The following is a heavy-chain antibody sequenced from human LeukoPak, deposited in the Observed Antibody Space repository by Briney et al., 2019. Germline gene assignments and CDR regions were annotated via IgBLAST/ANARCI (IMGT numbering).Heavy chain of an antibody. J-gene: IGHJ4*02. CDR3: ARDRRFGEYHFDY. Sequence: ASVKVSCKASGYTFTSYGISWVRQAPGQGLEWMGWISAYNGNTNYAQKLQGRVTMTRDTSISTAYMELSRLRSDDTAVYYCARDRRFGEYHFDYWGQGTLVTVSS. D-gene: IGHD3-10*01. CDR1: GYTFTSYG. CDR2: ISAYNGNT. V-gene: IGHV1-18*01.